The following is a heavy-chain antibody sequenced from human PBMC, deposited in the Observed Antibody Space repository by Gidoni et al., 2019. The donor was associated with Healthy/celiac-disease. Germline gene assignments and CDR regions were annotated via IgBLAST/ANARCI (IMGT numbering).Heavy chain of an antibody. V-gene: IGHV4-59*01. D-gene: IGHD2-2*01. J-gene: IGHJ3*02. CDR2: IYYSGSP. CDR1: GRSISRYY. Sequence: QVQLPESGPGLVKPSETLSLTCTVSGRSISRYYWSWIRQPPGNGLDWIGYIYYSGSPNDNPSLKSRVTISVDTSKNQFSLKLSSVTAADTAVYYCARLDYCSSTSCPRGAFDIWGQGTMVTVSS. CDR3: ARLDYCSSTSCPRGAFDI.